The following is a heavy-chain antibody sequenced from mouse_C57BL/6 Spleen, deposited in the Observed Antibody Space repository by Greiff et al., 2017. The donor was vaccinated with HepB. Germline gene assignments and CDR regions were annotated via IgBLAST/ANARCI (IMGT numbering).Heavy chain of an antibody. CDR2: IDPETGGT. J-gene: IGHJ3*01. CDR3: TRPSYGSSYWFAY. D-gene: IGHD1-1*01. V-gene: IGHV1-15*01. CDR1: GYTFTDYE. Sequence: VQLQESGAELVRPGASVTLSCKASGYTFTDYEMHWVKQTPVHGLEWIGAIDPETGGTAYNQKFKGKAILTADKSSSTAYMELRSLTSEDSAVYYCTRPSYGSSYWFAYWGQGTLVTVSA.